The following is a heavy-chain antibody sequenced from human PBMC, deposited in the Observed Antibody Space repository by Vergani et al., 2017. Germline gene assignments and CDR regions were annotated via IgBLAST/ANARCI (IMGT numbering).Heavy chain of an antibody. D-gene: IGHD1-26*01. Sequence: QVQLVESGGGVVQPGTSLRLSCVVSGFALNRHAMYWVRQAPGKGLEWVVGISFDGTNEYYPDLVKGRFTISRDIDKNTLYLQMDSLRAEDTAVYYCARGGWELLDYFYYMDVWGKGTTVTVSS. J-gene: IGHJ6*03. CDR2: ISFDGTNE. V-gene: IGHV3-30-3*01. CDR1: GFALNRHA. CDR3: ARGGWELLDYFYYMDV.